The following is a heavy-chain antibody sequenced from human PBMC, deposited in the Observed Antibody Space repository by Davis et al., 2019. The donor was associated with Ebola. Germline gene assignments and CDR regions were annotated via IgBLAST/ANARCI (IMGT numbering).Heavy chain of an antibody. Sequence: GGSLRLSCAASGFTVSSNYMSWVRQAPGKGLEWVSVIYSGGSTYYADSVKGRFTISRDNSKNTLYLQMNSLRAEDTAVYYCAALGGLYYYYYGMDVWGQGTTVTVSS. CDR1: GFTVSSNY. CDR2: IYSGGST. V-gene: IGHV3-66*01. J-gene: IGHJ6*02. D-gene: IGHD3-10*01. CDR3: AALGGLYYYYYGMDV.